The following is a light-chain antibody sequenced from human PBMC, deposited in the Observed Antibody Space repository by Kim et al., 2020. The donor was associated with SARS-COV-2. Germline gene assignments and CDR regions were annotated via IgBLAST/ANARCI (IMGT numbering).Light chain of an antibody. CDR3: QQYDNLLPT. CDR1: QDISNY. J-gene: IGKJ4*01. Sequence: DIQMTQSPSSLSASVGDRVTITCQASQDISNYLNWYQQKPGKAPKLLIYDASNLETGVPSRFSGSGSGTDFTFTISSLQPEDIATYYCQQYDNLLPTFGGGTKLEI. V-gene: IGKV1-33*01. CDR2: DAS.